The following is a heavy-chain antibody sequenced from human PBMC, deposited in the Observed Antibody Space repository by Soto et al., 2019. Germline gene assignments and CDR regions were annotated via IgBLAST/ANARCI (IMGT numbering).Heavy chain of an antibody. D-gene: IGHD4-17*01. Sequence: LSLTCTVSGGSISSYYWSWIRQPPGKGLEWIGYIYYSGSTNYNPSLKSRVTISVDTSKNQFSLKLSSVTAADTAVYYCARGVTTVTTIDYWGQGTLVPVSS. CDR2: IYYSGST. CDR3: ARGVTTVTTIDY. V-gene: IGHV4-59*12. CDR1: GGSISSYY. J-gene: IGHJ4*02.